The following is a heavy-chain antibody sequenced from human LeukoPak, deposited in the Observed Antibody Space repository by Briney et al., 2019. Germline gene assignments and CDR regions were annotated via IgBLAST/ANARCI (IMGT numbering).Heavy chain of an antibody. J-gene: IGHJ4*02. CDR1: GFTFSSYA. CDR3: ARDGFDYYDSSGYYYFDS. CDR2: IISSGGST. D-gene: IGHD3-22*01. V-gene: IGHV3-23*01. Sequence: GGSLRLSCAASGFTFSSYAMSWVRQAPGKGLEWVSAIISSGGSTYYADSVKGRFTISRDNSMNTLYLQMSSLRADDKAVYYCARDGFDYYDSSGYYYFDSWGQGTLVTVPS.